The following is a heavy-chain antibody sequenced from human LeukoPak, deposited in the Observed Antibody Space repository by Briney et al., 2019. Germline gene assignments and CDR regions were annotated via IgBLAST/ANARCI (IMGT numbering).Heavy chain of an antibody. Sequence: ASVKVSCKASGFTFTNYNMHWVRQAPGQGLEWMGIINPSGGSTNYAQNFQARVTMTRDTSTSTVYMELSSLRSDDTAVYYCARASNWNYGYWGPGTLVTVSS. V-gene: IGHV1-46*01. D-gene: IGHD1-7*01. J-gene: IGHJ4*02. CDR1: GFTFTNYN. CDR3: ARASNWNYGY. CDR2: INPSGGST.